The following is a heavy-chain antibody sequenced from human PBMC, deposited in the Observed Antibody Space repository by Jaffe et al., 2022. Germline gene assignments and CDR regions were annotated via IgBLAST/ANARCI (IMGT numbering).Heavy chain of an antibody. J-gene: IGHJ4*02. V-gene: IGHV3-23*01. CDR1: GFTFSSYA. CDR2: ISGSGGST. D-gene: IGHD6-13*01. CDR3: AKIAKVGSSWYAAYYFDY. Sequence: EVQLLESGGGLVQPGGSLRLSCAASGFTFSSYAMSWVRQAPGKGLEWVSAISGSGGSTYYADSVKGRFTISRDNSKNTLYLQMNSLRAEDTAVYYCAKIAKVGSSWYAAYYFDYWGQGTLVTVSS.